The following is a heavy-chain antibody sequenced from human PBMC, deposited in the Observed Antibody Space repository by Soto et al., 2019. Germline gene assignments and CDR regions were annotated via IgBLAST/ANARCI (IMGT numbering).Heavy chain of an antibody. V-gene: IGHV5-10-1*01. CDR1: GCSFTSYW. CDR3: ASSPRGYCSSTSCRELGNYYGMDV. J-gene: IGHJ6*02. CDR2: IDPSDSYT. Sequence: GESLKISCKGSGCSFTSYWISWVRQMPGKGLEWMGRIDPSDSYTNYSPSFQGHVTISADKSISTAYLQWSSLKASDTAMYYCASSPRGYCSSTSCRELGNYYGMDVWCQGTTV. D-gene: IGHD2-2*01.